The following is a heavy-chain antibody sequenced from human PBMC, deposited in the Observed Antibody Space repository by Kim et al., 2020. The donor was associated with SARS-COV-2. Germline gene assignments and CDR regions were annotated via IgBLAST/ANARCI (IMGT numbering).Heavy chain of an antibody. D-gene: IGHD3-10*01. V-gene: IGHV4-34*01. CDR3: ARRTGITMVRGVIGY. Sequence: PALRSRVTISVDTSKNQFSLKLSSVTAADTAVYYCARRTGITMVRGVIGYWGQGTLVTVSS. J-gene: IGHJ4*02.